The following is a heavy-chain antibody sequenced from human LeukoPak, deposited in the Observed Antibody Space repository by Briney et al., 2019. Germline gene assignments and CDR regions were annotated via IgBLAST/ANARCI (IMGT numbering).Heavy chain of an antibody. CDR1: AVTFSSYA. CDR3: PRQYLHSPSCYFFEIDAFDI. Sequence: GGSLRLSCAASAVTFSSYAMRWVGQAPGKGLEWVAVISYEGSNKYYADSVKGRFTISRDNTKNTLYLQMNSLRAEDTSVYYCPRQYLHSPSCYFFEIDAFDIWRQGPMVPVSS. CDR2: ISYEGSNK. J-gene: IGHJ3*02. D-gene: IGHD2-15*01. V-gene: IGHV3-30*04.